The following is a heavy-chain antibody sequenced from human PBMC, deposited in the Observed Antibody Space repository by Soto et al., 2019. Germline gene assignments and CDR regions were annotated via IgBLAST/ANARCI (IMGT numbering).Heavy chain of an antibody. V-gene: IGHV3-23*01. D-gene: IGHD3-16*01. J-gene: IGHJ2*01. CDR3: VRKVLGSTIGPDYWYFDL. CDR1: GFTFINYA. CDR2: ISGGGDRT. Sequence: EVQLLESGGGLVQPGGSLRLSCVGSGFTFINYAMNWVRQAPGKGLEWVSGISGGGDRTFDADSVKGRFTISRDNSKNTVNLQMNSLRADDTAVYYCVRKVLGSTIGPDYWYFDLWGRGTLVTVSS.